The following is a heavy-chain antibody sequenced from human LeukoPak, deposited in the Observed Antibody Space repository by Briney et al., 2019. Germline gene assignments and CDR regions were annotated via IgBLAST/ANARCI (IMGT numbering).Heavy chain of an antibody. CDR2: TYYRSKWYN. J-gene: IGHJ3*02. CDR1: GDSVSSNSAA. V-gene: IGHV6-1*01. CDR3: ARIAGPPGAAFDI. D-gene: IGHD3-10*01. Sequence: SQTLSLTCAISGDSVSSNSAAWNWIRQSPSRGLEWLGRTYYRSKWYNEYAVSVKSRITVKPDTSKNQFSLQLNSVTPEDTAVYYCARIAGPPGAAFDIWGQGTMVTVSS.